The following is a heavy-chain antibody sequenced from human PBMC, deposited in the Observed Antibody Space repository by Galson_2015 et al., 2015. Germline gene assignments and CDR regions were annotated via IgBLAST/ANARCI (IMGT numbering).Heavy chain of an antibody. CDR1: GGTFSSYV. D-gene: IGHD6-19*01. CDR2: IIPIFGTA. V-gene: IGHV1-69*13. CDR3: ARDRIAVAGTIRYYYGMDV. J-gene: IGHJ6*02. Sequence: SVKVSCKASGGTFSSYVISWVRQAPGQGLEWMGGIIPIFGTANYAQKFQGRVTITADESTSTAYMELSSLRSEDTAVYYCARDRIAVAGTIRYYYGMDVWGQGTTVTVSS.